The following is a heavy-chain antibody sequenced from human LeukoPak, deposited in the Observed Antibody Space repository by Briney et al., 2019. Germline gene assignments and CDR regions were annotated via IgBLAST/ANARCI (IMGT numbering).Heavy chain of an antibody. CDR2: ITSSSSYI. Sequence: PGGSLRLSCAASGFTFSSYTMNWVRQAPGKGLEWVSSITSSSSYIYYADSVKGRFTISRDNAKNSLYLQMNSLRAEDTAVYYCARGDGLIGNFDYWGQGTLVTVSS. CDR1: GFTFSSYT. D-gene: IGHD2-21*02. CDR3: ARGDGLIGNFDY. V-gene: IGHV3-21*01. J-gene: IGHJ4*02.